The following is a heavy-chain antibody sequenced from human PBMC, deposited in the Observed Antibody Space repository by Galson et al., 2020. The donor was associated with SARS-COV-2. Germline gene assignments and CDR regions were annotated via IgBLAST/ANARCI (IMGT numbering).Heavy chain of an antibody. J-gene: IGHJ5*01. V-gene: IGHV5-51*01. CDR1: GYNFGTYW. CDR3: ARHTSHFFDSGSYSWFDS. Sequence: VESPKISCKASGYNFGTYWIGWVRQMPGKGLEWMGIIYPSGSDTRYSPSFQGQVTFSADSSTTTAYLQWSSVKASHSAVYYCARHTSHFFDSGSYSWFDSWGQGTLFTVSS. D-gene: IGHD3-10*01. CDR2: IYPSGSDT.